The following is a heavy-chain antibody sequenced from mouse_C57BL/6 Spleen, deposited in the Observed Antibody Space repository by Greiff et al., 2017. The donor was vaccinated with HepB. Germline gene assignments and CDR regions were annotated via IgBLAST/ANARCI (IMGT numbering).Heavy chain of an antibody. V-gene: IGHV1-69*01. D-gene: IGHD1-1*01. CDR2: IDPSDSYT. CDR1: GYTFTSYW. CDR3: ATYYGSFDY. J-gene: IGHJ2*01. Sequence: QVHVKQPGAELVMPGASVKLSCKASGYTFTSYWMHWVKQRPGQGLEWIGEIDPSDSYTNYNQKFKGKSTLTVDKSSSTAYMQLSSLTSEDSAVYYCATYYGSFDYWGQGTTLTVSS.